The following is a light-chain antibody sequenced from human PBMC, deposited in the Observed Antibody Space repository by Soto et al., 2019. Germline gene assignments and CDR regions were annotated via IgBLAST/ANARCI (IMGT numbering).Light chain of an antibody. CDR3: QQYNNWPLT. J-gene: IGKJ5*01. V-gene: IGKV3-15*01. CDR2: GAS. CDR1: QSVSSN. Sequence: EIVMTQSPATLSVSPGERATLSCRASQSVSSNLAWYQQKPSQAPRLLIYGASTRATGIPARFSGSGSGTEFTLTISSLQSEDFAVYYCQQYNNWPLTFGKGTRLEIK.